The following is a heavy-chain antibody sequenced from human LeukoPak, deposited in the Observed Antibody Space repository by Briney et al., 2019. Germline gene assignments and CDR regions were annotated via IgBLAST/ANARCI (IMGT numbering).Heavy chain of an antibody. CDR1: GYTFTGYY. J-gene: IGHJ4*02. Sequence: ASVKVSCKASGYTFTGYYMHWVRQAPGQGLEWMGWINPNSGGTNYAQKFQGRVTMTRDTSISTAYMELSRLRSDDTAVYYCARDSDCSGGSCYSAYWGQGTLVSVSS. CDR2: INPNSGGT. V-gene: IGHV1-2*02. D-gene: IGHD2-15*01. CDR3: ARDSDCSGGSCYSAY.